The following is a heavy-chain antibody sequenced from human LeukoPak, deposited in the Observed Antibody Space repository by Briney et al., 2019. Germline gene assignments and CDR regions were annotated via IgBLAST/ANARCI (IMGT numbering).Heavy chain of an antibody. J-gene: IGHJ4*02. D-gene: IGHD5-24*01. CDR2: ISPNSGGT. CDR3: ARGLPGTTITGSFDY. CDR1: GYTFTGYY. Sequence: ASVKVSCEASGYTFTGYYVHWVRQAPGQGLEWMGWISPNSGGTNYAQKFQGRVTVTRDTSISTAYMELSSLRPDDTAVYYCARGLPGTTITGSFDYWGQGTLVTVSS. V-gene: IGHV1-2*02.